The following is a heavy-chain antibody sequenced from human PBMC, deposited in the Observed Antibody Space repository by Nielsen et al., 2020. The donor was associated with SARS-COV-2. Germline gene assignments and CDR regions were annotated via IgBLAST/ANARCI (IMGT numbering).Heavy chain of an antibody. V-gene: IGHV1-2*06. J-gene: IGHJ3*02. CDR1: GYTFTGYY. CDR2: INPNSGGT. D-gene: IGHD1-1*01. CDR3: ASDWNDVYAFDI. Sequence: ASVKVSCKASGYTFTGYYMHWVRQAPGQGLEWMGRINPNSGGTNYAQKFQGRVTMTRDTSISTAYMELSRLRSDDTAVYYCASDWNDVYAFDIWGQGTMVTVSS.